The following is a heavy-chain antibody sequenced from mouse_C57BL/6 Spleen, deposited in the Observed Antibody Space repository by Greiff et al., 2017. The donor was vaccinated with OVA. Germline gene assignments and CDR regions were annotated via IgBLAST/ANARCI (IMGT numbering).Heavy chain of an antibody. CDR3: ARHEEGTDYDHGDYFDY. V-gene: IGHV1-62-2*01. J-gene: IGHJ2*01. CDR2: FYPGSGSI. CDR1: GYTFTEYT. Sequence: VKLVESGAELVKPGASVKLSCKASGYTFTEYTIHWVKQRSGQGLEWIGWFYPGSGSIKYNEKFKDKATLTADKSSSTVYMELSRLTSEDSAVYFCARHEEGTDYDHGDYFDYWGQGTTLTVSS. D-gene: IGHD2-4*01.